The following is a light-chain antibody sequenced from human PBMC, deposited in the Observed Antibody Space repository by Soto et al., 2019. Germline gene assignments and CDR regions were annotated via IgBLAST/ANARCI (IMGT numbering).Light chain of an antibody. CDR1: QSVSSN. CDR3: QPYNDWSYT. CDR2: GTS. V-gene: IGKV3-15*01. J-gene: IGKJ2*01. Sequence: EIVMTQSPATLSVSPGERATLSCRASQSVSSNLAWYQQKPGHAPRLLIYGTSARATGIPARFSGSGSGTEFTLTISSLRSEDFAVYYCQPYNDWSYTFGQGTKLEIK.